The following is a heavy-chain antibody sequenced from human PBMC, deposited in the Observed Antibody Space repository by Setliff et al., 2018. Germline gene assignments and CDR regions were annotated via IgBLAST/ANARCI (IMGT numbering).Heavy chain of an antibody. CDR1: GDSISSGDYF. CDR3: AREVGTSTSSDAFDV. Sequence: PSETLSLTCTVSGDSISSGDYFWIWIRQPPGKGLEWIAYIYHSRSAYYNPSLKSRVTMSVDTSKNQFSLHLTSVTAADTAVYYCAREVGTSTSSDAFDVWGQGMMVTVSS. CDR2: IYHSRSA. D-gene: IGHD1-26*01. J-gene: IGHJ3*01. V-gene: IGHV4-30-4*08.